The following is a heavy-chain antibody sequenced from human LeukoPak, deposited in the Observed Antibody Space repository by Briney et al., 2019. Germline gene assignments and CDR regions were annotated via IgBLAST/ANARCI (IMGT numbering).Heavy chain of an antibody. V-gene: IGHV1-69*13. D-gene: IGHD6-13*01. CDR2: IIPIFGTA. CDR1: GGTFSSYA. CDR3: ARDFSSWYERPHTGFDY. J-gene: IGHJ4*02. Sequence: GASVNVSCAASGGTFSSYAISWVRQAPGQGLEWMGGIIPIFGTANYAQKFQGRVTITADESTSTAYMELSSLRSEDTAVYYCARDFSSWYERPHTGFDYWGQGTLVTVSS.